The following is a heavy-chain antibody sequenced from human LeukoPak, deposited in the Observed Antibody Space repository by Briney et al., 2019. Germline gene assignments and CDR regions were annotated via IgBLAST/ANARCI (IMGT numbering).Heavy chain of an antibody. V-gene: IGHV4-31*03. J-gene: IGHJ4*02. Sequence: SETLSLTCTVSGGSISSGGYYWSWIRQHPGRGLEWIGYIYYSGSTYYNPSLKSRVTISADTSKNQFSLKLSSVTAADTAVYYCARARSAAGNFDYWGQGTLVTVSS. CDR3: ARARSAAGNFDY. D-gene: IGHD6-13*01. CDR1: GGSISSGGYY. CDR2: IYYSGST.